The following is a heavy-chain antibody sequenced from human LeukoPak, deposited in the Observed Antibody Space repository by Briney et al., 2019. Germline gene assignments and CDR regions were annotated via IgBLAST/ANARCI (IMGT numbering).Heavy chain of an antibody. CDR2: IYYSGST. D-gene: IGHD2-2*02. J-gene: IGHJ3*02. V-gene: IGHV4-61*08. Sequence: SETLSLTCTVSGGSISSGGYYWSWIRQPPGKGLEWIGYIYYSGSTNYNPSLKSRVTISVDTSKNQFSLKLSSVTAADTAVYYCARELGVPADIQLGAFDIWGQGTMVTVSS. CDR3: ARELGVPADIQLGAFDI. CDR1: GGSISSGGYY.